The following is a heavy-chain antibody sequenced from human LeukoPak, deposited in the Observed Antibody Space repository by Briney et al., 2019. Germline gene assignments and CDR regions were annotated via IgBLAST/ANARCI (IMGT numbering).Heavy chain of an antibody. V-gene: IGHV3-20*04. CDR2: INWNGGST. CDR3: AKLTGSGYGDYDFDY. Sequence: GGSLRLSCAASGFTFDDYGMSWVRQAPGKGLEWVSGINWNGGSTGYADSVKGRFTISRDNSKNTLYLQMNSLRAEDTAVYYCAKLTGSGYGDYDFDYWGQGTLVTVSS. J-gene: IGHJ4*02. CDR1: GFTFDDYG. D-gene: IGHD4-17*01.